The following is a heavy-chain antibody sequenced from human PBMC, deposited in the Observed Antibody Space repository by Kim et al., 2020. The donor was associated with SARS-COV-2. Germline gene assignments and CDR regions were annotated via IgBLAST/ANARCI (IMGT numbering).Heavy chain of an antibody. J-gene: IGHJ6*02. Sequence: SRVTISVDTSKNQFSLKLSSVTAADTAVYYCARETRYSSSWDYYYGMDVWGQGTTVTVSS. V-gene: IGHV4-59*01. D-gene: IGHD6-13*01. CDR3: ARETRYSSSWDYYYGMDV.